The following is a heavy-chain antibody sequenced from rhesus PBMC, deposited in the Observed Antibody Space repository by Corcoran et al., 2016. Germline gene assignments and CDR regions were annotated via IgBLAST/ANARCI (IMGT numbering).Heavy chain of an antibody. CDR1: GGSISSSY. V-gene: IGHV4-169*02. CDR3: ASDLERGF. CDR2: IYGSGSGT. D-gene: IGHD1-14*01. Sequence: QLQLQESGPGLVKPSETLSVTCAVSGGSISSSYWSWIRQAPGKGLEWIGYIYGSGSGTNYNPSLKGRVTLSVDTSKNQLSLKLSSVTAADTAVYYCASDLERGFWGQGLRVTVSS. J-gene: IGHJ3*01.